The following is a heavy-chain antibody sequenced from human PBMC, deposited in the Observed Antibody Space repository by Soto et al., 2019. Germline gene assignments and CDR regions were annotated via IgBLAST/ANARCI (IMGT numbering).Heavy chain of an antibody. V-gene: IGHV3-48*03. D-gene: IGHD6-13*01. CDR2: ISSSGSTI. Sequence: GGVLSLSCAASGFTFSSYEINWVHQAPGKGLEWFSYISSSGSTIYYADSVKGRFTISRDNAKNSLYLQMNSLRAEDTAVYYCAREAADEVDYWGQGTLVTVSS. J-gene: IGHJ4*02. CDR1: GFTFSSYE. CDR3: AREAADEVDY.